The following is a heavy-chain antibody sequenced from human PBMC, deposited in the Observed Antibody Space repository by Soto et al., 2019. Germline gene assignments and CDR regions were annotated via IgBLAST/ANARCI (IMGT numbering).Heavy chain of an antibody. CDR2: ISGSGGSI. V-gene: IGHV3-23*01. D-gene: IGHD1-1*01. CDR3: VKGYWKGDV. CDR1: GFIFSSYA. Sequence: GSLRLSCAASGFIFSSYAMSWVRQAPGKGLEWVSAISGSGGSIHYADSVKGRFTISRDNSKNTLYLQMNSLRDEDTAVYHCVKGYWKGDVWGQGTTVTVSS. J-gene: IGHJ6*02.